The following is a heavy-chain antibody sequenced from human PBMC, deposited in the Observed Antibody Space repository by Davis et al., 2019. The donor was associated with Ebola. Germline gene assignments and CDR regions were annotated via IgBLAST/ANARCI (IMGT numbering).Heavy chain of an antibody. CDR3: ARVKVDCSSTSCNNYYYYGMDV. J-gene: IGHJ6*02. V-gene: IGHV3-21*01. D-gene: IGHD2-2*01. CDR1: GFTFSSYS. Sequence: GESLKISCAASGFTFSSYSMHWVRQAPGKGLEWVSFISSSSSHKYYADSVKGRFTISRDNAKNTLYLQMNSLRAEDTAVYYCARVKVDCSSTSCNNYYYYGMDVWGQGTTVTVSS. CDR2: ISSSSSHK.